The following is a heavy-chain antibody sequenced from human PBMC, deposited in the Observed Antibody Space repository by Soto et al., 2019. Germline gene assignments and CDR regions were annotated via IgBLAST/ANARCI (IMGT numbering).Heavy chain of an antibody. D-gene: IGHD3-10*01. J-gene: IGHJ6*02. CDR3: ARTTLKLLWFGELWDYYYGMDV. V-gene: IGHV1-69*06. Sequence: ASVKVSCKASGGTFSSYAISWVRQAPGQGLEWMGGIIPIFGTANYAQKFQGRVTITADKSTSTAYMELSSLRSEDTAVYYCARTTLKLLWFGELWDYYYGMDVWGQGTTVTVSS. CDR1: GGTFSSYA. CDR2: IIPIFGTA.